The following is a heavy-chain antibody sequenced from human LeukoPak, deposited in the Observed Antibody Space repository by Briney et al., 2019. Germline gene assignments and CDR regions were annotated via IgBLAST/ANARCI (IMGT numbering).Heavy chain of an antibody. CDR2: ISYDGSNK. V-gene: IGHV3-30*18. D-gene: IGHD3-10*01. CDR1: GFTFSSYG. Sequence: QPGGSLRLSCAASGFTFSSYGMPWVRQAPGKGLEWVVVISYDGSNKYYADSVKGRFTISRDNSKNTLYLQMNSLRAEDKAVYYCAKGSYYYGSGSPVTSWGQGTLVTVSS. J-gene: IGHJ4*02. CDR3: AKGSYYYGSGSPVTS.